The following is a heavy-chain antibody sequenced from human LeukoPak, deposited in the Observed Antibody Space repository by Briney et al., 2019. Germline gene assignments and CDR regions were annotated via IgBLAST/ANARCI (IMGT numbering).Heavy chain of an antibody. CDR3: ARDGINSSSWDAGWFDP. CDR1: GYTFTSYA. CDR2: INAGNGNT. J-gene: IGHJ5*02. Sequence: GASVKVSCKASGYTFTSYAMHWVRQAPGQRLEWMGWINAGNGNTKYSQKFQGRVTITRDTSASTAYMELSSLRSEDTAVYYCARDGINSSSWDAGWFDPWGQGTLVTVSS. D-gene: IGHD6-13*01. V-gene: IGHV1-3*01.